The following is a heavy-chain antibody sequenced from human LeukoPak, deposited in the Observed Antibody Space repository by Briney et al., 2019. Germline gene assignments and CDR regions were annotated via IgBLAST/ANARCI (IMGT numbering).Heavy chain of an antibody. D-gene: IGHD3-16*02. CDR3: ARGYIPPLHVWGSYRLNWFDP. V-gene: IGHV4-34*01. CDR1: GGSLSGYY. J-gene: IGHJ5*02. CDR2: INHSGST. Sequence: SETLSLTCAVYGGSLSGYYWSWIRQPPGKGLEWIGEINHSGSTNYNPSLKSRVTISVDTSKNQFSLKLSSVTAADTAVYYCARGYIPPLHVWGSYRLNWFDPWGQGTLVTVSS.